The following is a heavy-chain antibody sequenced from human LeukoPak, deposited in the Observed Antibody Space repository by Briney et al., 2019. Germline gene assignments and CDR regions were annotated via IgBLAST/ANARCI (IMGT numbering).Heavy chain of an antibody. V-gene: IGHV3-21*01. CDR3: ARGTEALLWFGELCCSDY. CDR1: GFTFSSYS. Sequence: GGSLRLSCAASGFTFSSYSMNWVRQAPGKGLEWVSSVSSSGSYIYYADSVKGRFTISIDNAKNSLYLQMNSLRAEDTAVYYCARGTEALLWFGELCCSDYWGQGTLVTVSS. J-gene: IGHJ4*02. CDR2: VSSSGSYI. D-gene: IGHD3-10*01.